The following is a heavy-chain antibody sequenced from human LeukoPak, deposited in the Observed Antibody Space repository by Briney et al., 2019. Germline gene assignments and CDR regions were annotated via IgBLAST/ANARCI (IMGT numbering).Heavy chain of an antibody. CDR1: GFTFSSYW. CDR2: IKKEGSEK. D-gene: IGHD6-19*01. Sequence: GSLRLSCAASGFTFSSYWMSWVRQAPGKGLEWVANIKKEGSEKKYVDSVKGRFTISRDNARDSLYLQMNSLRDDDTSVYFCARDASALYWGRGTLVTVSS. J-gene: IGHJ4*02. V-gene: IGHV3-7*01. CDR3: ARDASALY.